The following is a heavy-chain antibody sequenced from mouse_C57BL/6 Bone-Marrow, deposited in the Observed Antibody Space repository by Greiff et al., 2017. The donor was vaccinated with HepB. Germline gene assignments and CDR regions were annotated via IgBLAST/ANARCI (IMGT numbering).Heavy chain of an antibody. Sequence: EVQLQESGPGLVKPSQSLSLTCSVTGYSITSGYYWNWIRQFPGNKLEWMGYISYDGSNNYNPSLKNRISITRDTSKNQFFLKLNSVTTEDTATYYCARDPHYYGSSYYWGQGTSVTVSS. CDR2: ISYDGSN. CDR3: ARDPHYYGSSYY. J-gene: IGHJ4*01. D-gene: IGHD1-1*01. V-gene: IGHV3-6*01. CDR1: GYSITSGYY.